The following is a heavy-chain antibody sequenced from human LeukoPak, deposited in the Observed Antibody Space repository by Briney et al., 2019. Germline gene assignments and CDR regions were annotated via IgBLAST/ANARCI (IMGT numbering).Heavy chain of an antibody. V-gene: IGHV3-30*04. Sequence: GGSLRLSCAASGFTFSSYAMHWVRQAPGKGLEWVAVISYDGSNKYYADSVKGRFTISRDNSKNTLYLQMNSLRAEDTAVYYCARAGRRVYSFNWFDPWGQGALVTVSS. CDR3: ARAGRRVYSFNWFDP. J-gene: IGHJ5*02. CDR2: ISYDGSNK. CDR1: GFTFSSYA. D-gene: IGHD6-13*01.